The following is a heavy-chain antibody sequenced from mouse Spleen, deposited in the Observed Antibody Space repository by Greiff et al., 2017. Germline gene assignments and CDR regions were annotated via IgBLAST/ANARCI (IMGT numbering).Heavy chain of an antibody. Sequence: VQLQQPGAELVKPGASVKLSCKASGYTFTSYWMHWVKQRPGQGLEWIGMIHPNSGSTNYNEKFKSKATLTVDKSSSTAYMQLSSLTSEDSAVYYCARGGNWDDYAMDYWGQGTSVTVSS. V-gene: IGHV1-64*01. CDR2: IHPNSGST. J-gene: IGHJ4*01. CDR1: GYTFTSYW. D-gene: IGHD4-1*02. CDR3: ARGGNWDDYAMDY.